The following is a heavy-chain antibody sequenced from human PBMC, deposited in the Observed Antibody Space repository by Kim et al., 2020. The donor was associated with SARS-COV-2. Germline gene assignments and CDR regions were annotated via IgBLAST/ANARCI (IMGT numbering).Heavy chain of an antibody. D-gene: IGHD6-6*01. V-gene: IGHV4-31*03. CDR2: IYYSGST. Sequence: SETLSLTCTVSGGSISSGGYYWSWIRQHPGKGLEWIGYIYYSGSTYYNPSLKSRVTISVDTSKNQFSLKLSSVTAADTAVYYCARGRYSSSSGVFWFDPWGQGTLVTVPS. CDR1: GGSISSGGYY. CDR3: ARGRYSSSSGVFWFDP. J-gene: IGHJ5*02.